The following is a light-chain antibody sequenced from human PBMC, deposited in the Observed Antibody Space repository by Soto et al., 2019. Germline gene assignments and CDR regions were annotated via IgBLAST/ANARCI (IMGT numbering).Light chain of an antibody. Sequence: DIQMTQSSSCLCAYVGDRVSIXCRARQTINTYLTWYQQTPGTAPKPLIYDASSLQGGGPSRFRGSGSATDFTRTITSLQPEDFATYYGQQSYTTPLTFGGGTKVDIK. CDR3: QQSYTTPLT. CDR1: QTINTY. J-gene: IGKJ4*01. V-gene: IGKV1-39*01. CDR2: DAS.